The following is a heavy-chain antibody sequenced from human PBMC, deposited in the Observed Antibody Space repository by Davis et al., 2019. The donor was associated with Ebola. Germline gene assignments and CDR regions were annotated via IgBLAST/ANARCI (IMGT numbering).Heavy chain of an antibody. CDR2: INHSGST. V-gene: IGHV4-34*01. CDR3: ARGRGKWLRFYGMDV. Sequence: SETLSFTCAVYGGSFSGYYWSWIRQPPGKGLEWIGEINHSGSTNYNPSLKSRVTISVDTSKNQFSLKLSSVTAADTAVYYCARGRGKWLRFYGMDVWGQGTTVTVSS. CDR1: GGSFSGYY. J-gene: IGHJ6*02. D-gene: IGHD5-12*01.